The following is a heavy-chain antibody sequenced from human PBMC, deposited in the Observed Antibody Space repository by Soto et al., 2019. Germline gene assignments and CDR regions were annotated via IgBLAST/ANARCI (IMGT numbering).Heavy chain of an antibody. CDR3: AREGSRWYFDWFDH. Sequence: PSETLSLTCTVSGGSVSSGSYYWSWIRQPPGKGLEWIGYIYYSGSTNYNPSLKSRVTISVDTSKNQFSLKLSSVTAADTAVYYCAREGSRWYFDWFDHWGQGTLVTVSS. J-gene: IGHJ5*02. V-gene: IGHV4-61*01. CDR1: GGSVSSGSYY. D-gene: IGHD6-13*01. CDR2: IYYSGST.